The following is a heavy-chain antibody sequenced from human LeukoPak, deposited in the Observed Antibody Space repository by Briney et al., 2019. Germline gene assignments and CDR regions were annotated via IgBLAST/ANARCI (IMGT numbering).Heavy chain of an antibody. CDR1: GYTFTGYY. Sequence: GASVKVSCKASGYTFTGYYMHWVRQAPGQGLEWMGWINPNSGGTNYAQKFQGRVTMTRDTSISTAYMELSRLRSDDTAVYYCARAGYCSGGSCPETIVSWFDPWGQGTLVTVSS. V-gene: IGHV1-2*02. J-gene: IGHJ5*02. D-gene: IGHD2-15*01. CDR2: INPNSGGT. CDR3: ARAGYCSGGSCPETIVSWFDP.